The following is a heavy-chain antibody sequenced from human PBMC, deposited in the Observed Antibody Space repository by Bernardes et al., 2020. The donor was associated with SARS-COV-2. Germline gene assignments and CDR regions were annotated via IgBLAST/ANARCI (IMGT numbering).Heavy chain of an antibody. CDR3: ARFGYCSSTSCYRYYYYGMDV. CDR1: GFTFSSYW. D-gene: IGHD2-2*02. Sequence: GGSLRLSCAASGFTFSSYWMSWVRQAPGKGLEWVANIKQDGSEKYYVDSVKGRFTISRDNAKNSLYLQMNSLRAEDTAVYYCARFGYCSSTSCYRYYYYGMDVWGQGTTVTVSS. CDR2: IKQDGSEK. J-gene: IGHJ6*02. V-gene: IGHV3-7*03.